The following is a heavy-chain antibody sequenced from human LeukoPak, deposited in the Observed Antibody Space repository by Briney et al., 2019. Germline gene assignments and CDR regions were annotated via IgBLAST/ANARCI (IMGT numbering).Heavy chain of an antibody. CDR3: ASSGGGIAAAGSWDAFNI. D-gene: IGHD6-13*01. V-gene: IGHV5-51*01. CDR1: GYSFTNYW. CDR2: IYPGDSDT. Sequence: GESLKISCKGSGYSFTNYWIGWVRQMPGKGLEWMGIIYPGDSDTRYSPSFQGQVTISADKSISTAYLQWSSLKASDTAMYCCASSGGGIAAAGSWDAFNIWGQGTMVTVSS. J-gene: IGHJ3*02.